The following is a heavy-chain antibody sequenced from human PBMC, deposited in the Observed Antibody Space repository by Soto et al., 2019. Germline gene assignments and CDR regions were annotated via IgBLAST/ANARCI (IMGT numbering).Heavy chain of an antibody. Sequence: SETLSLTCTVSGYSIDSYLWTWIRQPPGQGLEWIGYIFASGSTKYNPNLNSRATISVDTPKNQFSLKLRSVTAADTAVYYCARAAGSGSPDYWGQGMLVTVSS. J-gene: IGHJ4*02. CDR3: ARAAGSGSPDY. V-gene: IGHV4-59*01. CDR1: GYSIDSYL. D-gene: IGHD1-26*01. CDR2: IFASGST.